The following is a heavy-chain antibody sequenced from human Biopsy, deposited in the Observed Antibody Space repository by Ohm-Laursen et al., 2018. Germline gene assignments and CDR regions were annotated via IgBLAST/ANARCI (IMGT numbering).Heavy chain of an antibody. V-gene: IGHV4-59*11. CDR3: ARGSNEYGGLYFPH. D-gene: IGHD4-23*01. CDR2: ISHTGYT. CDR1: GGSFTGHY. Sequence: SETLSLTCTVSGGSFTGHYWPWIRQPPGKGLEWIGHISHTGYTSYKSSLKSRVTISLDTSRKHFSLRLTPLAAADKAVYYCARGSNEYGGLYFPHWGQGTLVTVSS. J-gene: IGHJ1*01.